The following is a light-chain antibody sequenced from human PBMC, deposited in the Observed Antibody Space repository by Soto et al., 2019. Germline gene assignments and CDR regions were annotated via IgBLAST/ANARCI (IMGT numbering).Light chain of an antibody. Sequence: EIVLTQSPGTLSLSLGERATISCRASQSVSSSRYLAWYQQKHGQAPRLLIYGASSRATGIPDRLSGSGSATYYPPTISRLEPADFAVYYCRQYCRSQSRTFGQGTKLEIK. CDR2: GAS. J-gene: IGKJ2*02. CDR3: RQYCRSQSRT. V-gene: IGKV3-20*01. CDR1: QSVSSSRY.